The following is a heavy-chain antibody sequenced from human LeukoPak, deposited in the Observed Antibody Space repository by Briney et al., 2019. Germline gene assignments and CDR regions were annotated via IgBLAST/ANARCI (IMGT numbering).Heavy chain of an antibody. D-gene: IGHD3-10*01. CDR2: IIPIFGTA. Sequence: ASVKVSCKASGFTFTSHDFNWVRQATGQGLEWMGGIIPIFGTANYAQKFQGRVTITADESTSTAYMELSSLRSEDTAVYYCARPMVRGVTSRMDVWGQGTTVTVSS. J-gene: IGHJ6*02. CDR3: ARPMVRGVTSRMDV. V-gene: IGHV1-69*13. CDR1: GFTFTSHD.